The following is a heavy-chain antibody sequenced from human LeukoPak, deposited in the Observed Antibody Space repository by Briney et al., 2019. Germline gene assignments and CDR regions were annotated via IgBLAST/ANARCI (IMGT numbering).Heavy chain of an antibody. Sequence: GGSLRLSCAASGFTFSSHGMSWVRQAPGKGLEGVSTISGSGDNTYYADSVKGRFTISRDNSKNTLYLQMNSLRAEDTAVYYCARVTYGSGTYGAFDYWGQGTLVTVSS. V-gene: IGHV3-23*01. D-gene: IGHD3-10*01. J-gene: IGHJ4*02. CDR1: GFTFSSHG. CDR2: ISGSGDNT. CDR3: ARVTYGSGTYGAFDY.